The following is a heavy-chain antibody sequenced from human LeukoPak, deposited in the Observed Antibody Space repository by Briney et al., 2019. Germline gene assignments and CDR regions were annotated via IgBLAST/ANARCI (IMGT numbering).Heavy chain of an antibody. CDR3: ARPVIAVGIDY. D-gene: IGHD2-21*01. J-gene: IGHJ4*02. V-gene: IGHV5-51*01. CDR2: IYPGDSDI. CDR1: GYRFTTYW. Sequence: GESLKISCKGSGYRFTTYWIGWVRQMPGKGLEWMGIIYPGDSDIRYSPSFQGQVTVSADKSISTAYLQWSSLKASDSAMYYCARPVIAVGIDYWGQGTLVTVSS.